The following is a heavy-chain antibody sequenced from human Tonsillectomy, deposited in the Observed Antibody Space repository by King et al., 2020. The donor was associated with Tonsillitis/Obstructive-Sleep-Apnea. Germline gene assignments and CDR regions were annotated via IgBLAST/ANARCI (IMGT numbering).Heavy chain of an antibody. Sequence: QLQESGPGLVKPSETLSLTCTVSGGSISSYYWSWIRQPPGKGLEWIGYIYYSGSTNYNPSLKSRVTISVDTSKNQFSLKLSSVTAADTAVYYCARSPPLRGSSSLPFWYFDLWPRGPLVTVSA. CDR2: IYYSGST. D-gene: IGHD6-6*01. CDR3: ARSPPLRGSSSLPFWYFDL. CDR1: GGSISSYY. J-gene: IGHJ2*01. V-gene: IGHV4-59*01.